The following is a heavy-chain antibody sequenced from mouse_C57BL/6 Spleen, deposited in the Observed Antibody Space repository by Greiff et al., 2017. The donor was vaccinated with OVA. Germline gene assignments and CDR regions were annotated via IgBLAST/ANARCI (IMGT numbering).Heavy chain of an antibody. CDR3: TRGGSSSAWFAY. V-gene: IGHV5-9-1*02. Sequence: EVMLVESGEGLVKPGGSLKLSCAASGFTFSSYAMSWVRQTPEKRLEWVAYISSGGDYIYYADTVKGRFTISRDNARNTLYLQMSSLKSEDTAMYYCTRGGSSSAWFAYWGQGTLVTVSA. CDR2: ISSGGDYI. J-gene: IGHJ3*01. D-gene: IGHD1-1*01. CDR1: GFTFSSYA.